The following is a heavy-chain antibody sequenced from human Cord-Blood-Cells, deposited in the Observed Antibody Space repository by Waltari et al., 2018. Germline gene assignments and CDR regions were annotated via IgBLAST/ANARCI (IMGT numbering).Heavy chain of an antibody. CDR2: MNPNSGNT. CDR1: GYTFTSYA. V-gene: IGHV1-8*01. CDR3: AIGSYLASLAEYFQH. Sequence: QVQLVQSGAEVKQPGASVKVSCKASGYTFTSYAINWVRQDTGQGLEWMGWMNPNSGNTGYAQKFQGRVTMTRNTSISTAYMELSSLRSEDTAVYYCAIGSYLASLAEYFQHWGQGTLVTVSS. J-gene: IGHJ1*01. D-gene: IGHD1-26*01.